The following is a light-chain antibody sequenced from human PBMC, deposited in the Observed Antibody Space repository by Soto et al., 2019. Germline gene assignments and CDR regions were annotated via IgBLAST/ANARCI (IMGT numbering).Light chain of an antibody. J-gene: IGLJ3*02. CDR1: SSDVGSYNL. V-gene: IGLV2-23*02. Sequence: QSALTQPASVSGSPGQSITISCTGTSSDVGSYNLVSWYQQQPGKAPKLMIYEVSKRPSGVANLFSGSKSGNTASLTISGLQAEDEGDYYCCSYAGSSPWVFGGGTKLTVL. CDR2: EVS. CDR3: CSYAGSSPWV.